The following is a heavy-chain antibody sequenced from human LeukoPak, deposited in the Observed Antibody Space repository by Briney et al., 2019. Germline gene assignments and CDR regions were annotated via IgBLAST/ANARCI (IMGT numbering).Heavy chain of an antibody. J-gene: IGHJ4*02. CDR1: YY. CDR3: ARADSSSWFD. Sequence: YYXXXIRQPPGKGLEWIGEINHSGSTNYNPSLKSRVTISADMSKNQFSLKLSSVTAADTAVYYCARADSSSWFDWGQGTLVTVSS. D-gene: IGHD6-13*01. CDR2: INHSGST. V-gene: IGHV4-34*13.